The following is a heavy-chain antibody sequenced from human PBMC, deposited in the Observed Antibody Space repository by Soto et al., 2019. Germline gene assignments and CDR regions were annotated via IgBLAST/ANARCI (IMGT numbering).Heavy chain of an antibody. V-gene: IGHV4-39*01. Sequence: QLQLQESGPGLVKPSETLSLTCTVSGDSIISSDCYWGWVRQPPGKGLEWIGSIFYLGSSYYNPSLRRRVTMSVDTSKNQFSLRLRSVTAADTALYFCARHSLALRKNNWFDPWGQGIMVTVSS. CDR3: ARHSLALRKNNWFDP. CDR2: IFYLGSS. CDR1: GDSIISSDCY. D-gene: IGHD3-3*02. J-gene: IGHJ5*02.